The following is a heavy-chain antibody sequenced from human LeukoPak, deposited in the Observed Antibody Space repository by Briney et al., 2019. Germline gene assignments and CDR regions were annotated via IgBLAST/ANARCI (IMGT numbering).Heavy chain of an antibody. V-gene: IGHV1-69*05. CDR1: GGTFSSYA. Sequence: ASAKVSCKASGGTFSSYAISWVRQAPGQGLEWMGGIIPIFGTANYAQKFQGRVTITTDESTSTAYMELSSLRSEDTAVYYCAREGGDGGSYSGYWGQGTLVTVSS. J-gene: IGHJ4*02. CDR2: IIPIFGTA. D-gene: IGHD1-26*01. CDR3: AREGGDGGSYSGY.